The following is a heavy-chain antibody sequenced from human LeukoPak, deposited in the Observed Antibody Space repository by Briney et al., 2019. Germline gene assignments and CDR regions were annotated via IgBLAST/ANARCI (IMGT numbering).Heavy chain of an antibody. CDR2: VYYRGNT. J-gene: IGHJ5*02. V-gene: IGHV4-30-4*01. CDR1: GGSVTSTNW. CDR3: ARVAAHWFDP. D-gene: IGHD6-25*01. Sequence: SETLSLTCDVSGGSVTSTNWWSWIRQSPGKGLEWIGFVYYRGNTYYNPSLKSRVTISIETVKNQFSLRLSSVTAADTAVYYCARVAAHWFDPWGQGTLVTVSS.